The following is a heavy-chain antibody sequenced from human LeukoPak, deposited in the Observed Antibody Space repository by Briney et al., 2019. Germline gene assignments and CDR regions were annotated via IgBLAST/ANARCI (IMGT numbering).Heavy chain of an antibody. CDR3: VAQRWLQLMERGSDYYYYYMDV. V-gene: IGHV4-39*01. CDR1: GFTFSSYA. D-gene: IGHD5-24*01. Sequence: GSLRLSCAASGFTFSSYAMSWVRQPPGKGLEWIGSIYYSGSTYYNPSLKSRVTISVDTSKNQFSLKLSSVTAADTAVYYCVAQRWLQLMERGSDYYYYYMDVWGKGTTVTISS. CDR2: IYYSGST. J-gene: IGHJ6*03.